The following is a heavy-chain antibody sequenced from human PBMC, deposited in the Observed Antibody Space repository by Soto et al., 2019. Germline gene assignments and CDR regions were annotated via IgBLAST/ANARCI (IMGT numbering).Heavy chain of an antibody. Sequence: QVQLVQSGAEVKKPGSSVKVSCKASGGTFSSYAISWVRQAPGQGLEWKGGIIPIFGTANYAQKFQGRVTITADESTSTAYMELSSLRSEDTAVYYCARHIAAARDIGWFDPWGQGTLVTVSS. D-gene: IGHD6-13*01. V-gene: IGHV1-69*01. CDR2: IIPIFGTA. CDR1: GGTFSSYA. CDR3: ARHIAAARDIGWFDP. J-gene: IGHJ5*02.